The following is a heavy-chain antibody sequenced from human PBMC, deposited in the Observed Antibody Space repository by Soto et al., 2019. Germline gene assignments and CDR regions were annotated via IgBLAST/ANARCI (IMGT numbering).Heavy chain of an antibody. V-gene: IGHV1-8*01. J-gene: IGHJ4*02. D-gene: IGHD6-19*01. CDR2: VNPNSGNT. CDR3: ARGRGSGWTVTTLDS. Sequence: RASVKVSCKASGYTFTSYDINWVRQATGQGLEWMGWVNPNSGNTGYAQKFQGRVTMTRHTSISTAYMELTSLMSEDTAVYYCARGRGSGWTVTTLDSWGQGTQVTVSS. CDR1: GYTFTSYD.